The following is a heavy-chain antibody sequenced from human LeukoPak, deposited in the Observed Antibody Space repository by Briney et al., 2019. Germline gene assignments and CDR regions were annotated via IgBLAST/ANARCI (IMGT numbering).Heavy chain of an antibody. J-gene: IGHJ4*02. CDR3: MRDNGDYVEY. V-gene: IGHV3-74*01. CDR1: GFTFSSYW. CDR2: IKSDGST. Sequence: GGSLRLSCAASGFTFSSYWMHWVRQAPGKGLVWVSRIKSDGSTNYADSVKGRFTISRDNSKNTLYLQMNSLRAEDTAVYYCMRDNGDYVEYWGQGTLVTVSS. D-gene: IGHD4-17*01.